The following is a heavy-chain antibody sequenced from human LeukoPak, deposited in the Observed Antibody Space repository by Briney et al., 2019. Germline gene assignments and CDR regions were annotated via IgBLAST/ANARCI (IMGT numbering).Heavy chain of an antibody. CDR2: IYPGDPDT. V-gene: IGHV5-51*01. D-gene: IGHD2-15*01. CDR1: GYSFTSYW. Sequence: GESLKISCKGSGYSFTSYWIGWVRQMPGKGLEWMGIIYPGDPDTRYSPSFQGQVTISADKSISTAYLQWSSLKASDTAMYYCARTPPCFGGSCYSDPEYFQHWGQGTLVTVSS. CDR3: ARTPPCFGGSCYSDPEYFQH. J-gene: IGHJ1*01.